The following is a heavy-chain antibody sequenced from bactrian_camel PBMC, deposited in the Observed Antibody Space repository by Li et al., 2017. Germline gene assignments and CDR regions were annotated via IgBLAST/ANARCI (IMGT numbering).Heavy chain of an antibody. CDR1: GRTYCTFD. D-gene: IGHD1*01. V-gene: IGHV3S55*01. Sequence: HVQLVESGGGTVQTGGSLRLARTASGRTYCTFDMRWYRQAPGKEREGIAVISDDGTTLYADSVLGRFTISEDNTKNTVWLQMNNLQAEDTALNYCAKGLFSTADGLGHTVRGQGTQVTVS. CDR2: ISDDGTT. J-gene: IGHJ4*01.